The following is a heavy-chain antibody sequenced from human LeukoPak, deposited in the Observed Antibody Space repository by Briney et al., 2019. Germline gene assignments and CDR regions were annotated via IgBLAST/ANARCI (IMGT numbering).Heavy chain of an antibody. CDR3: ARRTYRILRGTAYGYWYIDL. Sequence: PSGTLCVTCAEPLDSRSIGTEYTGCVRHPPGKGLEWIGSIFYGGRTFYNPSRKSGATISVDTSKNHFSLRLTSVTAADTAVFYCARRTYRILRGTAYGYWYIDLWGRGTLVTVSS. CDR2: IFYGGRT. CDR1: LDSRSIGTEY. D-gene: IGHD2-15*01. V-gene: IGHV4-39*02. J-gene: IGHJ2*01.